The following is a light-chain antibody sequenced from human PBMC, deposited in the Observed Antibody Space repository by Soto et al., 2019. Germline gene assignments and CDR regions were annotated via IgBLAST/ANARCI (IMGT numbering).Light chain of an antibody. J-gene: IGKJ1*01. V-gene: IGKV3-15*01. CDR2: AAS. Sequence: ILMTQSPATLSVSPGERATLSCRAGQSVGSNLAWYQQQPDQAPRLLIYAASTRATGIPGRFSGSGSGTEFILTIRIMQSEDFAVYYCQHYNNGWTFGQGTKVEI. CDR3: QHYNNGWT. CDR1: QSVGSN.